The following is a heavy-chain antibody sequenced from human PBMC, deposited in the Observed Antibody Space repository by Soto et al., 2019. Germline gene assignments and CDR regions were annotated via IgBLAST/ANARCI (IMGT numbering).Heavy chain of an antibody. CDR3: ARGISKYSSWYEPHTWFDA. V-gene: IGHV4-34*01. J-gene: IGHJ5*02. D-gene: IGHD6-13*01. CDR1: GGSFSGYY. CDR2: INHSGST. Sequence: PSETLSLTCAVYGGSFSGYYWSWIRQPPGKGLEWIGEINHSGSTNYNPSLKSRISISVDTSKNQFSLKLSSVTAADTAVYYCARGISKYSSWYEPHTWFDAWGQGALVTVSS.